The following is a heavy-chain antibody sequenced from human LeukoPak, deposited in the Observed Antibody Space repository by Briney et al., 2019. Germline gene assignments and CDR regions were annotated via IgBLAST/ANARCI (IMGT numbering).Heavy chain of an antibody. D-gene: IGHD3-22*01. CDR3: ARILTYYYDSSGYRFDY. V-gene: IGHV4-34*01. CDR2: TNHSGST. J-gene: IGHJ4*02. CDR1: GGSFSGYY. Sequence: SETLSLTCAVYGGSFSGYYWSWIRQPPGKGLEWIGETNHSGSTNYNPSLKSRVTISVDTSKNQFSLKLSSVTAADTAVYYCARILTYYYDSSGYRFDYWGQGTLVTVSS.